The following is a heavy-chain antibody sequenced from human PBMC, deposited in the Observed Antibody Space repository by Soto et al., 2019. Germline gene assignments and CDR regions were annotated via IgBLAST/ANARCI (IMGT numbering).Heavy chain of an antibody. Sequence: ASVKVSCKASGGTFSSYAISWVRQAPGQGLEWMGGIIPIFGTANYAQKFQGRVTITADESTSTAYMELSSLRSADTAVYYCARDEVPGYDGFYYYYYGMDVWGQWTTVTVSS. J-gene: IGHJ6*02. CDR2: IIPIFGTA. CDR1: GGTFSSYA. V-gene: IGHV1-69*13. D-gene: IGHD5-12*01. CDR3: ARDEVPGYDGFYYYYYGMDV.